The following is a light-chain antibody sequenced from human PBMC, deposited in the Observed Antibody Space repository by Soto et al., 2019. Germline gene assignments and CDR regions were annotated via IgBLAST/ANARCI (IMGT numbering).Light chain of an antibody. Sequence: EIMMTQSPATLSVSPGESATLSCRASQSVRNNLAWYQHKPGQAPRLLIYYASTRATGIPARFRGSGSGTEFTLTISSLQSEDFALYYCQQYNDWPPITFGQGTRLEIK. J-gene: IGKJ5*01. V-gene: IGKV3-15*01. CDR2: YAS. CDR1: QSVRNN. CDR3: QQYNDWPPIT.